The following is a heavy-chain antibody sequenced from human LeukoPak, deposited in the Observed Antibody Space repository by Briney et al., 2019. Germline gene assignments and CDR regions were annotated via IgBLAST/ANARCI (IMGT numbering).Heavy chain of an antibody. Sequence: PSETLSLTCAVSGGSFSGYLWNWIRQSPEKGLEWIGEINHSGRTNYNPSLKSRVTISVDTSKNQFSLKLSSVTAADTAVYYCARGHEARKGRGRLNWFDPWGQGTLVTVSS. V-gene: IGHV4-34*01. CDR1: GGSFSGYL. CDR2: INHSGRT. J-gene: IGHJ5*02. CDR3: ARGHEARKGRGRLNWFDP. D-gene: IGHD3-16*01.